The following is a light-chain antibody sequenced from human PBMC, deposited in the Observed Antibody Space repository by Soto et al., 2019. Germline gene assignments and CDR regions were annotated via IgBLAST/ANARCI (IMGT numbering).Light chain of an antibody. CDR1: QDISGW. CDR2: GAS. V-gene: IGKV1-12*01. Sequence: DTQMTQSPSSVSASVGDRVTITCRASQDISGWLAWYQQKPGKAPKLLIYGASNLQSGVPSRFSGSGSGTDFTLTISSLQPDDFATYYCQQANSFPYTFGQGTKLEIK. CDR3: QQANSFPYT. J-gene: IGKJ2*01.